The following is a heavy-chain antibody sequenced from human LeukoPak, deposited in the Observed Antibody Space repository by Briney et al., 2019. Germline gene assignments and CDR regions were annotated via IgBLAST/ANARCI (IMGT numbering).Heavy chain of an antibody. V-gene: IGHV3-30*02. CDR1: GFTFSSYG. CDR3: AKDRVVGAPRNPFDY. Sequence: GGSLRLSCAASGFTFSSYGMHWVRQAPGKGLEWVAFIRYDGSNKYYADSVKGRFTISRDNSKNTLYLQMNSLRAEDTALYYCAKDRVVGAPRNPFDYWGQGTLVTVSS. CDR2: IRYDGSNK. D-gene: IGHD1-26*01. J-gene: IGHJ4*02.